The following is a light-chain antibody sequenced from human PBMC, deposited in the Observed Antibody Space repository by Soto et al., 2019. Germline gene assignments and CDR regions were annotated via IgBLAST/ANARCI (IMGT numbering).Light chain of an antibody. V-gene: IGKV1-39*01. CDR1: QSITSITSF. Sequence: DIQMTQSPSSLSASVGDRVTITCRASQSITSITSFVNWYQQKPGKAPKLLIYAASTLQSGVPSRFSGSVSGTDFTLTISGLHPEDFGTYYWQQGYSPLFTFGAGTEVDIK. J-gene: IGKJ3*01. CDR3: QQGYSPLFT. CDR2: AAS.